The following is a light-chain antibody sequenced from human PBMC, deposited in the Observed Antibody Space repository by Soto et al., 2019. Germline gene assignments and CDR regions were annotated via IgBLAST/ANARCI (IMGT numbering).Light chain of an antibody. V-gene: IGLV1-47*01. CDR2: KNN. J-gene: IGLJ2*01. Sequence: QSVLTQPPSASGTPGQRVTISCSGGSSNIGSNSVYWYQQLPGTAPKLLIYKNNQRPSRVPDRFSGSKSGTSASLAISGLRSEDEADFYCAAWDDSLRVLVFGGGTKVTVL. CDR1: SSNIGSNS. CDR3: AAWDDSLRVLV.